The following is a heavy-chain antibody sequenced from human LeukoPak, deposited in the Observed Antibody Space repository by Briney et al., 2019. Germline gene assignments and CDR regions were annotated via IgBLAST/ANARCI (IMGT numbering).Heavy chain of an antibody. CDR2: ISSNGGST. V-gene: IGHV3-64*01. CDR3: ARGGCSSTSCYNFDY. CDR1: AFTFSSYA. Sequence: GGSLRLSCAASAFTFSSYAMHWVRQAPGKGLEYVSAISSNGGSTYYANSVKGRFTISRDNSKNTLYLQMGSLRAEDMAVYYCARGGCSSTSCYNFDYWGQGTLVTVSS. D-gene: IGHD2-2*02. J-gene: IGHJ4*02.